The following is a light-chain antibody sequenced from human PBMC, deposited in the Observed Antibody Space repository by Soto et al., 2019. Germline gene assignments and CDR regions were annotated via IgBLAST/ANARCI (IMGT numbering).Light chain of an antibody. CDR1: QTISTW. CDR2: DAS. V-gene: IGKV1-5*01. Sequence: DIQMTQSPSTLSASVGERVTITCRASQTISTWLAWYQHKPGKAPNLLIYDASTLMSGVPARFSGSGSGTEFTLTISSLQPDDFATYYCLQDNDGSWTFGQGTKVDI. CDR3: LQDNDGSWT. J-gene: IGKJ1*01.